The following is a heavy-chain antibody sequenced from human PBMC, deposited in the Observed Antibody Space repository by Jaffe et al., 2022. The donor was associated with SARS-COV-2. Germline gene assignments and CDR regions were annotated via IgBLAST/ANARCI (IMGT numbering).Heavy chain of an antibody. CDR3: ARDQRRELPHPDPTSIRWDYGMDV. Sequence: QVQLQQSGPGLVKPSQTLSLTCAISGDSVSSNSAAWNWIRQSPSRGLEWLGRTYYRSKWYNDYAVSVKSRITINPDTSKNQFSLQLNSVTPEDTAVYYCARDQRRELPHPDPTSIRWDYGMDVWGQGTTVTVSS. D-gene: IGHD1-26*01. V-gene: IGHV6-1*01. CDR1: GDSVSSNSAA. J-gene: IGHJ6*02. CDR2: TYYRSKWYN.